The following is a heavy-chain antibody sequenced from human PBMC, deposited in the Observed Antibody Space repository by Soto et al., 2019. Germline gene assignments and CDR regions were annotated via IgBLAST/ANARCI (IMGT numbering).Heavy chain of an antibody. J-gene: IGHJ4*02. CDR1: GFTFCSYA. V-gene: IGHV3-23*01. CDR2: ISGSGGST. D-gene: IGHD3-3*01. Sequence: GGSLTLSPAASGFTFCSYAMSWVRQAPGKGLEWVSAISGSGGSTYYADSVKGRFTISRDNSKNTLYLQMNSLRAEDTAVYYCAKAGDFWSGYFTGEDYCGQVTLVTVS. CDR3: AKAGDFWSGYFTGEDY.